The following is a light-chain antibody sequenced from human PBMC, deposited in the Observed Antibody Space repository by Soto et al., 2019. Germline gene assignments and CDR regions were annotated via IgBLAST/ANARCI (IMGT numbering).Light chain of an antibody. V-gene: IGLV2-11*01. CDR3: CSYAGSYILV. CDR2: GVN. Sequence: QSALTQPRSVSGSPGQSVTISCTGTSSDVGRYTYVSWYQHHPGKAPKLMIYGVNARPSGVPDRFSGSKSGNTASLTISGLQAEDEADYHCCSYAGSYILVFGGGTKLTVL. J-gene: IGLJ3*02. CDR1: SSDVGRYTY.